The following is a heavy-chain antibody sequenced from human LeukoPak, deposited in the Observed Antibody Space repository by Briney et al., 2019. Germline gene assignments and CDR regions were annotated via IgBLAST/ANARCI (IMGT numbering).Heavy chain of an antibody. D-gene: IGHD6-6*01. J-gene: IGHJ4*02. CDR1: GYTFTSYA. CDR3: ASVGKEFQYSGSYTLDY. CDR2: INTNTGNP. Sequence: ASVKVSCKASGYTFTSYAMNWVRQAPGQGLEWMGWINTNTGNPTYAQGFTGRFVFSLDTSVSTAYLQISSLKAEDTAVYYCASVGKEFQYSGSYTLDYWGQGTLVTVSS. V-gene: IGHV7-4-1*02.